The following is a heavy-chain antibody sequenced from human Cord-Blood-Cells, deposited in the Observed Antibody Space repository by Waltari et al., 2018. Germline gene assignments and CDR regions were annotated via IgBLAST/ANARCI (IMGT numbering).Heavy chain of an antibody. Sequence: QVQLVQSGAEVKKPGASVKVSCKASGYTFTSYYMHWVRQAPGQGLEWMGIINPSGGSTSYAQKFQGRVTMTRDTSTSTVYMELSSLRSEDTAVYYCARDRNLYGDYRPYWYFDLWGRGTLVTVSS. CDR1: GYTFTSYY. V-gene: IGHV1-46*01. J-gene: IGHJ2*01. CDR3: ARDRNLYGDYRPYWYFDL. D-gene: IGHD4-17*01. CDR2: INPSGGST.